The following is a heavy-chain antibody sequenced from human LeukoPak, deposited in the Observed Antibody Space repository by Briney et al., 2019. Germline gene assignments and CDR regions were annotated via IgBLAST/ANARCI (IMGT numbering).Heavy chain of an antibody. CDR3: ATTGGDIYYYYMDV. CDR2: IIPVLSTA. CDR1: GDTFSRYA. V-gene: IGHV1-69*01. J-gene: IGHJ6*03. D-gene: IGHD3-16*01. Sequence: SVKVSCKASGDTFSRYAISWVRQAPGQGLEWMGGIIPVLSTANYAQKFQGRVTITADESTSTTYMELSSLKSEDTAVYYCATTGGDIYYYYMDVWGKGTTVTISS.